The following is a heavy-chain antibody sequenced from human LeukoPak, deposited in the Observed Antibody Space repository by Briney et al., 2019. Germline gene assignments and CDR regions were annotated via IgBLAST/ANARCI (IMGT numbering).Heavy chain of an antibody. CDR3: ARTLAALDAFDI. V-gene: IGHV3-30-3*01. CDR1: GFTFSSYA. Sequence: GGSLRLSCAASGFTFSSYAMHWVRQAPGKGLEWVAVISYDGSNKYYADSVKGRFTISRDNSKNTLYLQMNSLRAEDTAVYYCARTLAALDAFDIWGQGTMVTVSS. CDR2: ISYDGSNK. D-gene: IGHD6-13*01. J-gene: IGHJ3*02.